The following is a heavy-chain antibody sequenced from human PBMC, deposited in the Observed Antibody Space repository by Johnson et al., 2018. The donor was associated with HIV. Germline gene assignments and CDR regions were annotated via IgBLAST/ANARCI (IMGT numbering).Heavy chain of an antibody. Sequence: VQLVESGGGLVQPGGSLRLSCAASGFTFSSYAMHWVRQAPGQGLEYVSAISSNGGSTYYANSVKGRFTLSRDNSKNTLYVQMNSLRAEDTAVYYCAKDSFVYGGSFDIWGQGTVVTVSS. CDR2: ISSNGGST. V-gene: IGHV3-64*01. CDR1: GFTFSSYA. CDR3: AKDSFVYGGSFDI. D-gene: IGHD4-23*01. J-gene: IGHJ3*02.